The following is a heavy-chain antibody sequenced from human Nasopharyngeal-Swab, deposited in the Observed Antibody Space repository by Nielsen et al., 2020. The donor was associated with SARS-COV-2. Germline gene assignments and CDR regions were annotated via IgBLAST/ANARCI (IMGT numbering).Heavy chain of an antibody. Sequence: WIRQPPGKGLEWIGYIYYSGSTNYNPSLKSRVTISVDTSKNQFSLKLSSVTAADTAVYYCARGDISAVWGKGTTVTVSS. CDR2: IYYSGST. J-gene: IGHJ6*04. CDR3: ARGDISAV. D-gene: IGHD2-15*01. V-gene: IGHV4-59*01.